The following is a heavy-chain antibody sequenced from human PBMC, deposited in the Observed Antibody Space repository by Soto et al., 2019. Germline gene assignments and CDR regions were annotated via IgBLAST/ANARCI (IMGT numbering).Heavy chain of an antibody. J-gene: IGHJ4*02. CDR1: GYTFTSYY. CDR2: INPSGGST. V-gene: IGHV1-46*03. D-gene: IGHD6-13*01. CDR3: AIIAAAGTGFVY. Sequence: ASVKVSCKASGYTFTSYYMHWVRQAPGQGLEWMGIINPSGGSTSYAQKFQGRVTMTRDTSTSTVYMELSSLRSEDTAVYYCAIIAAAGTGFVYWGQGTLVTVSS.